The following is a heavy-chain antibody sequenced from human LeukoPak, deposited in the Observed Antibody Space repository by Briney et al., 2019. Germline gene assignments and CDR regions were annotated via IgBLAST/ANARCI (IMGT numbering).Heavy chain of an antibody. CDR2: TYYRSKWFH. CDR3: TRGVASGNFDY. Sequence: SQTLSLTCDISGDSVSSNRATWSWGRQSPSSCLGWLGRTYYRSKWFHDYALSVKSRLAINPDTSKNQFSLQLNSVTPEDTAIYYCTRGVASGNFDYWGQGTLVTVSS. J-gene: IGHJ4*02. D-gene: IGHD1-26*01. V-gene: IGHV6-1*01. CDR1: GDSVSSNRAT.